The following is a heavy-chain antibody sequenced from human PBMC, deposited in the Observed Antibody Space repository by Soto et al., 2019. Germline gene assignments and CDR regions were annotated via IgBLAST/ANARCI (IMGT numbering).Heavy chain of an antibody. Sequence: GQSLKISCKGSGYSFTSYCIGWVRQIPGKGLEWMGIISPGDSDTKYSPSFQGQVTFSADKSFSTAYRQWSSRKATDTAMYYCARVGAVVDSGTVGYNYYGMEVWGQGST. CDR3: ARVGAVVDSGTVGYNYYGMEV. CDR1: GYSFTSYC. J-gene: IGHJ6*02. D-gene: IGHD6-25*01. V-gene: IGHV5-51*01. CDR2: ISPGDSDT.